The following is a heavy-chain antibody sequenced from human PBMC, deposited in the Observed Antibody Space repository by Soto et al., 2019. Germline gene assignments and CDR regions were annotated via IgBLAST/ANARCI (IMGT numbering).Heavy chain of an antibody. D-gene: IGHD1-26*01. V-gene: IGHV1-3*01. CDR2: INAGNGKT. J-gene: IGHJ4*02. Sequence: GASVKVSCKASGYTFTSYAMHWVRQAPGQRLEWMGWINAGNGKTKYSQKFKGRFTISRDNSKNTQYQQMNSQRDKDTAVYYCAKEDVGGYYYSGLWGRGTLVTVSS. CDR1: GYTFTSYA. CDR3: AKEDVGGYYYSGL.